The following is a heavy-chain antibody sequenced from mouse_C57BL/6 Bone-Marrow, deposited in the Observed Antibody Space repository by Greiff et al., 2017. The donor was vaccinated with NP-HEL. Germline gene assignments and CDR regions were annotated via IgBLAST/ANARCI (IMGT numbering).Heavy chain of an antibody. CDR2: IRNKANNHAT. CDR3: TRPGITTVVAPFAY. V-gene: IGHV6-6*01. J-gene: IGHJ3*01. CDR1: GFTFSDAW. D-gene: IGHD1-1*01. Sequence: EVQLQQSGGGLVQPGGSMKLSCAASGFTFSDAWMDWVRQSPEKGLEWVAEIRNKANNHATYYAESVKGRFTISRDDSKSSVYLQMNSLRAEDTGIYYCTRPGITTVVAPFAYWGQGTLVTVSA.